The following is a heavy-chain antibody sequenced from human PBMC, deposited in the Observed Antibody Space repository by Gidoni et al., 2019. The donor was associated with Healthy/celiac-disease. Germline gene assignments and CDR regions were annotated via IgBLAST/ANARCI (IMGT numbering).Heavy chain of an antibody. J-gene: IGHJ3*02. CDR3: AREWGPAWFRDYAFDI. Sequence: QLHLQESGPGLVKPSETLSLTCTVSGGSVTSNIYYWGWIRQPPGKGLEWIGSIYYSGGIYYNPSLKSRVTISVDTSKNQFSLKLSSATAADTAVYYCAREWGPAWFRDYAFDIWGPRDNGHRLF. D-gene: IGHD3-10*01. CDR2: IYYSGGI. CDR1: GGSVTSNIYY. V-gene: IGHV4-39*02.